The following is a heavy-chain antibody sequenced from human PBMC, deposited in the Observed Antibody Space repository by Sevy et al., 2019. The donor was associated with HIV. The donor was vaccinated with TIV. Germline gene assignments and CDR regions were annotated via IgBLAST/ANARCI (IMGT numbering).Heavy chain of an antibody. J-gene: IGHJ4*02. V-gene: IGHV4-59*08. CDR1: GGSISGFY. CDR3: VRHTASGTYVQIFDY. CDR2: IYDRGNT. Sequence: SETLSLTCTVSGGSISGFYWSWIRQPPGKGLEWIGYIYDRGNTNYNPSLKSRVTISLDTSKNQFSLKLSSVTAADTDVYYCVRHTASGTYVQIFDYWGQGTLVTVSS. D-gene: IGHD3-10*01.